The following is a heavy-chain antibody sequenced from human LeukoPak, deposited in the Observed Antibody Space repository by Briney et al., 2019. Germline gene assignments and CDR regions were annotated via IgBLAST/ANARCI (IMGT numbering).Heavy chain of an antibody. J-gene: IGHJ4*02. V-gene: IGHV3-74*01. Sequence: PGGSLRLSCAASGFTFSSYWMHWVRQAPWKGLVWVSRINSDGSSTSYADSVKGRFTISRDNAKNTLYLQMNSLRAEDTAVYYCARALLRGGDCYDYWGQGTLVTVSS. CDR2: INSDGSST. CDR3: ARALLRGGDCYDY. D-gene: IGHD2-21*01. CDR1: GFTFSSYW.